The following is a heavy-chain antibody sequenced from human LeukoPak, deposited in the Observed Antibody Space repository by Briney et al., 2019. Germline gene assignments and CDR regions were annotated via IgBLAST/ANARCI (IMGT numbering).Heavy chain of an antibody. J-gene: IGHJ4*02. D-gene: IGHD1-14*01. V-gene: IGHV3-48*03. CDR1: GFTFSKYA. Sequence: GGSLRLSCAASGFTFSKYAMTWVRQAPGKGLEWVSYISSSGSAIYYADSVKGRFTISRDNAKNSLYLQMNSLRAEDTAVYYCARLLTGVPDYWGQGTLVTVSS. CDR2: ISSSGSAI. CDR3: ARLLTGVPDY.